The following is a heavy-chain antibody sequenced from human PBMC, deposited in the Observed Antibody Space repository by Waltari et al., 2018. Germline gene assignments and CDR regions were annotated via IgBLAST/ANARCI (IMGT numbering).Heavy chain of an antibody. J-gene: IGHJ5*02. CDR1: GFTVSSNY. V-gene: IGHV3-53*01. CDR2: IYSGGST. CDR3: ARENSDSGYDSNWFDP. Sequence: EVQLVESGGGLIQPGGSLRLSCAASGFTVSSNYMSWVRQAPGKGLEWVSVIYSGGSTYYADSVKGRFTIARDNSKNTLDLQMNSLRAEDTAVYYCARENSDSGYDSNWFDPWGQGTLVTVSS. D-gene: IGHD5-12*01.